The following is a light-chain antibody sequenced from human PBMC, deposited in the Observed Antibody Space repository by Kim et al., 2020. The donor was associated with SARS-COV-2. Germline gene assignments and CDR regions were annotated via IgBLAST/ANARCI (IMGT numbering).Light chain of an antibody. CDR1: QSVTSY. CDR2: AAS. J-gene: IGKJ3*01. V-gene: IGKV1-39*01. CDR3: QQSYIAPLT. Sequence: ASVGDRVTITCRASQSVTSYLNWYQQKPGNAPKLLIYAASSLQSGVPSRFSGSGSGTDFTLTISSLQPEDFASYYCQQSYIAPLTFGPGTKVDIK.